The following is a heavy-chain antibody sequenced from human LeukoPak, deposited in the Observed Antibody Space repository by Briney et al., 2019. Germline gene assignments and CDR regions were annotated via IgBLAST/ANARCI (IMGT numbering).Heavy chain of an antibody. CDR3: ARDHYGYDFWSGYFL. V-gene: IGHV3-21*01. J-gene: IGHJ4*02. D-gene: IGHD3-3*01. CDR1: GFTFSSYS. Sequence: GGSLRLSCAASGFTFSSYSMNWVRQAPGKGLEWVSSISSSSSYIYYPDSVKGRFTISRDNAKNSLYLQMNSLRAEDTAVYYCARDHYGYDFWSGYFLWGQGTLVTVSS. CDR2: ISSSSSYI.